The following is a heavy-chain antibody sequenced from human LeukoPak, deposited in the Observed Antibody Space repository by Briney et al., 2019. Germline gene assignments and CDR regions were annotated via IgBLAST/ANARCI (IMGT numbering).Heavy chain of an antibody. J-gene: IGHJ4*02. CDR3: AGDPNSGFDY. CDR1: GFTFISYT. CDR2: ISSSSSSYI. D-gene: IGHD4-23*01. V-gene: IGHV3-21*01. Sequence: GGSLRLSCAASGFTFISYTMNWVRQAPGKGLEWVSSISSSSSSYIYYGDSVKGRFTISRDNAKNSLYLQMNSLRAEDTAVYYCAGDPNSGFDYWGQGTLVTVSS.